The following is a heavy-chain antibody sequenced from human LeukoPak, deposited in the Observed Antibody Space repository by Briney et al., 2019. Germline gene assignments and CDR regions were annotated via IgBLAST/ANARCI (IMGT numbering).Heavy chain of an antibody. D-gene: IGHD2-2*01. CDR2: IYYSGST. J-gene: IGHJ4*02. Sequence: SETLSLTSTVSGGSISSSSYYWGWIRQPPGKGLEWIGSIYYSGSTYYNPSLKSRVTISVDTSKNQFSLKLSSVTAADTAVYYCARHRVYCSSTSCSRGYFDYWGQGTLVTVSS. CDR1: GGSISSSSYY. CDR3: ARHRVYCSSTSCSRGYFDY. V-gene: IGHV4-39*01.